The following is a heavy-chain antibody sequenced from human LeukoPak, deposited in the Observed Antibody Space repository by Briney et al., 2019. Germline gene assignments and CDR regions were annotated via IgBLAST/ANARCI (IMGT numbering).Heavy chain of an antibody. V-gene: IGHV1-69*04. CDR2: IIPILGIA. CDR3: ARGEFCGGGSCSANFDH. CDR1: GDTFSSYA. J-gene: IGHJ4*02. D-gene: IGHD2-15*01. Sequence: ASVKVSCKASGDTFSSYAITWVRQAPGQGLEWMGRIIPILGIANYAQKFQGRVTITADKSTSTAYMELSGLRSEDTAVYYCARGEFCGGGSCSANFDHWGQGTLVTASS.